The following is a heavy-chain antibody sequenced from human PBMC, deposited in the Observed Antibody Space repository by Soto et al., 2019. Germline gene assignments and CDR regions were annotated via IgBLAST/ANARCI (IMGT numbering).Heavy chain of an antibody. Sequence: SSETLSLTCAVSGGYIRSGGYSWSWIRQPPGKGLEWIGYIYHSGSTYYNPSLKSRVTISVDTAKSQFSLKLSSVTAADTAVYYCARHKWLAPFDYWGQGTLVTVS. D-gene: IGHD6-19*01. CDR3: ARHKWLAPFDY. V-gene: IGHV4-30-2*01. J-gene: IGHJ4*02. CDR2: IYHSGST. CDR1: GGYIRSGGYS.